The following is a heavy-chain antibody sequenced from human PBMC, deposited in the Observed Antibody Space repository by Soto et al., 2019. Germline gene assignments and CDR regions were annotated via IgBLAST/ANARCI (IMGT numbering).Heavy chain of an antibody. Sequence: PSATLSLTCTVSGGSISSSSNHWGWIRQPPGEGLEWIGEIYHSGTTNYNPSLQSRLTISLDTSKNQFSLKLSSLTAADTAVYYCTRRQLLWFGELSENNWFDPWGQGTLVTVSS. V-gene: IGHV4-39*07. CDR3: TRRQLLWFGELSENNWFDP. D-gene: IGHD3-10*01. J-gene: IGHJ5*02. CDR1: GGSISSSSNH. CDR2: IYHSGTT.